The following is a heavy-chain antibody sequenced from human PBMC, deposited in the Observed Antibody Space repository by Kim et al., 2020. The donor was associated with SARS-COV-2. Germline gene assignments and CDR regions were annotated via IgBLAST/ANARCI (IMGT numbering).Heavy chain of an antibody. CDR2: VSSDGSTT. D-gene: IGHD2-2*01. Sequence: GGSLRLSCAASGFTLSNYWIHWVRQAPGKGLVWVSCVSSDGSTTRYAEAVKGRFTTSGDNAKNTLHLQMNSLRVEDTAVYYCARGYHYGMDVWGQGTTVTVSS. CDR3: ARGYHYGMDV. V-gene: IGHV3-74*01. CDR1: GFTLSNYW. J-gene: IGHJ6*02.